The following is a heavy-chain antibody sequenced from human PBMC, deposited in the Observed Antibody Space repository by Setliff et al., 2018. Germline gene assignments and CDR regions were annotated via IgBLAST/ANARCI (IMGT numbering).Heavy chain of an antibody. CDR1: GGSISKTYYY. V-gene: IGHV4-61*09. CDR2: IYTSWPT. J-gene: IGHJ6*03. CDR3: ARLSGFQYIDV. D-gene: IGHD6-25*01. Sequence: SETLSLNCTVSGGSISKTYYYWSWTRQPAGKGLEWIGQIYTSWPTNYXXSLKSRVTISVDTSKHPFFLKLTSVTAADTAVYYCARLSGFQYIDVWGKGTPVTVSS.